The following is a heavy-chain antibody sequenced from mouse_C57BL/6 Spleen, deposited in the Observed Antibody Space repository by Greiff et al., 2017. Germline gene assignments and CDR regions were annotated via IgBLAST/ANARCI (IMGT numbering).Heavy chain of an antibody. Sequence: QVQLQQPGAELVKPGASVKLSCKASGYTFTSYWMHWVKQRPGQGLEWIGMIHPNSGSTNYNEKFKSKDTLTVDKSSSTAYMQLSSLTSEDSAVXYCAREQTTVVAPAGFAYWGQGTLVTVSA. J-gene: IGHJ3*01. V-gene: IGHV1-64*01. CDR3: AREQTTVVAPAGFAY. CDR2: IHPNSGST. D-gene: IGHD1-1*01. CDR1: GYTFTSYW.